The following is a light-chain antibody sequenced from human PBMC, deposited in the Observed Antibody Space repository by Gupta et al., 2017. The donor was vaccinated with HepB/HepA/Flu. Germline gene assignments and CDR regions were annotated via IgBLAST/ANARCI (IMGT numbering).Light chain of an antibody. CDR1: QSISTS. CDR3: HQGGNLPLT. CDR2: DAS. V-gene: IGKV3-11*01. Sequence: EIVLTQSPATLSLSPGERATLSCRASQSISTSLAWYQQRPGQAPRLLIYDASNMATGIPARFSGSGSGTDVTLTISSLEPEDFAVYYCHQGGNLPLTFGGGTKVEIK. J-gene: IGKJ4*01.